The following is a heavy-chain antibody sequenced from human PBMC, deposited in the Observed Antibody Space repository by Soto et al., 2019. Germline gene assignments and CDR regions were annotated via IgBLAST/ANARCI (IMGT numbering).Heavy chain of an antibody. D-gene: IGHD2-21*02. CDR2: IYPGDSDT. J-gene: IGHJ3*02. V-gene: IGHV5-51*01. CDR3: ASAVVTPTDAFDI. CDR1: GYSFTSYW. Sequence: GESLKISCKGSGYSFTSYWIGWVRQMPGKGLEWMGIIYPGDSDTRYSPSFQGQVTISADKSISTAYLQWSSLKASDTAMYYCASAVVTPTDAFDIWGQGTMVTVSS.